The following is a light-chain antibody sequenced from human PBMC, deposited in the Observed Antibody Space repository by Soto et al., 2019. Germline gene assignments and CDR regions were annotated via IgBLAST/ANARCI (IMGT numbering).Light chain of an antibody. CDR1: RSDVGNYNY. CDR2: DVS. J-gene: IGLJ1*01. Sequence: QSALTQPRSVSGSPGQSVTISCTGTRSDVGNYNYVSWYQQHPGKAPKLMIYDVSKRPSGVPDRFSGSKSGNTASLTISGLQAEDEADYYCCSYAGNYYVFGTGTKVTVL. CDR3: CSYAGNYYV. V-gene: IGLV2-11*01.